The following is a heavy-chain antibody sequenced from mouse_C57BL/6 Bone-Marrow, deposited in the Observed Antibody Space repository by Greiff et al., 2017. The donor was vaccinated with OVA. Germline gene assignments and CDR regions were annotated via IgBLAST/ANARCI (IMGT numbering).Heavy chain of an antibody. V-gene: IGHV5S21*01. CDR3: TRRPSLSGYFDV. D-gene: IGHD1-3*01. J-gene: IGHJ1*03. Sequence: VVESGEGLVKPGGSLKLSCAASGFTFSSYAMSWVRQTPEKRLEWVAYISSGGDYIYYADTVKGRFTISRDNARNTLYLQMSSLKSEDTAMYYCTRRPSLSGYFDVWGTGTTVTVSS. CDR1: GFTFSSYA. CDR2: ISSGGDYI.